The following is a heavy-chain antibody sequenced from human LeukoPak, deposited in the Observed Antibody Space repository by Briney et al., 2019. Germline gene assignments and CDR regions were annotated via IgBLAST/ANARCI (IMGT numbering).Heavy chain of an antibody. J-gene: IGHJ6*02. CDR2: ISWNSGNI. Sequence: GGSLRLSCAASGFTFDDYAMHWVRQAPGKGLEWVSGISWNSGNIGYADSVKGRFTISRDNAKNSLYLQMNSLRAEDTAVYYCARHEYSAGMNYGMDVWGQGATVTVSS. CDR3: ARHEYSAGMNYGMDV. D-gene: IGHD4-4*01. CDR1: GFTFDDYA. V-gene: IGHV3-9*01.